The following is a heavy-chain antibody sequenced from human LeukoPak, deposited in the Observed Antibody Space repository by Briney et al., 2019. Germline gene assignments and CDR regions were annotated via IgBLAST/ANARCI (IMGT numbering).Heavy chain of an antibody. J-gene: IGHJ5*02. V-gene: IGHV4-30-2*01. CDR1: GGSISSGGYS. D-gene: IGHD4-11*01. CDR3: ARAGLPPGKEFDP. Sequence: PSETLSLTCAVSGGSISSGGYSWSWIRQPPGKGREWIGYIYHSGSTYYNPSLKSRVTISVDRSKNQFSLKLSSVTAADTAVYYCARAGLPPGKEFDPWGQGTLVTVSS. CDR2: IYHSGST.